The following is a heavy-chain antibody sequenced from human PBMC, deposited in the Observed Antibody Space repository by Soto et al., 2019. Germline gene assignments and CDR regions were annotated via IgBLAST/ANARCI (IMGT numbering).Heavy chain of an antibody. CDR1: GVFSAGDGYY. CDR2: VSHRGNT. J-gene: IGHJ4*02. D-gene: IGHD3-16*02. V-gene: IGHV4-31*11. Sequence: SEILSLSCGVSGVFSAGDGYYWGWIRHHPGKGLEWIGYVSHRGNTYYNPSLKSRLTISLDTSKNQFYLHLTSVTAADTAVYYCARYRFTATWSKFDYRGQGTQVTVSS. CDR3: ARYRFTATWSKFDY.